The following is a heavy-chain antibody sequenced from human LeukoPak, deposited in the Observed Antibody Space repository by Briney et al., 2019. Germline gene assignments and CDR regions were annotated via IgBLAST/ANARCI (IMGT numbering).Heavy chain of an antibody. V-gene: IGHV4-39*01. D-gene: IGHD3-16*01. CDR1: GGSISSSSYY. Sequence: SETLSLTCTVSGGSISSSSYYWGWIRQPPGKGLEWIGSIYYSGSTYYNPSLKSRVTISVDTSKNQFSLKLSSVTAADTAVYYCARHVKSRGIFDYWGQGTLVIVSS. J-gene: IGHJ4*02. CDR3: ARHVKSRGIFDY. CDR2: IYYSGST.